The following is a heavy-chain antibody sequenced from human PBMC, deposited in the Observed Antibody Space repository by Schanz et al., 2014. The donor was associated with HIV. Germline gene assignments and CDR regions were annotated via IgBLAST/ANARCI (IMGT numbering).Heavy chain of an antibody. CDR1: GYTFISYG. CDR2: ISAYNGNT. V-gene: IGHV1-18*01. D-gene: IGHD6-19*01. CDR3: ARGPVAVAYTESYGMDV. Sequence: QVQLVQSGTEVKKPGASVKVSCKASGYTFISYGISWVRQAPGQGLEWMGWISAYNGNTNYAQKFQGRLTMTTDTSTSTAYMELSSLRSEDTAVYYCARGPVAVAYTESYGMDVGGQGTTVTVSS. J-gene: IGHJ6*02.